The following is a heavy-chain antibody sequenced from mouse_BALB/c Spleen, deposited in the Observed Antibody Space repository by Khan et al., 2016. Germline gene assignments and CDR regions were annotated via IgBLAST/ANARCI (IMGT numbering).Heavy chain of an antibody. CDR2: IWSGGST. J-gene: IGHJ4*01. CDR1: GFSLTSYG. V-gene: IGHV2-2*02. Sequence: QVQLKQSGPGLVQPSQSLSITCTVSGFSLTSYGVHWVRQSPGKGLEWLGVIWSGGSTDHNAAFISRLSISKDNSKSQVFFKMNSLQANDTAIYYCARVRPYAMDYWGQGTSVTVSS. CDR3: ARVRPYAMDY.